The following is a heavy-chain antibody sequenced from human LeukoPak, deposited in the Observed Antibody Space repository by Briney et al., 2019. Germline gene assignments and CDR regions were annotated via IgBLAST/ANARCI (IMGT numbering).Heavy chain of an antibody. V-gene: IGHV3-11*06. J-gene: IGHJ3*02. CDR2: ISSSSSYI. CDR1: GFTFSDYY. CDR3: ARGQSAPGAFDI. Sequence: GGPLRLSCAASGFTFSDYYMSWIRQAPGKGLEWVSSISSSSSYIYYADSVKGRFTISRDNAKNSLYLQMNSLRAEDTAVYYCARGQSAPGAFDIWGQGTMVTVSS. D-gene: IGHD2-15*01.